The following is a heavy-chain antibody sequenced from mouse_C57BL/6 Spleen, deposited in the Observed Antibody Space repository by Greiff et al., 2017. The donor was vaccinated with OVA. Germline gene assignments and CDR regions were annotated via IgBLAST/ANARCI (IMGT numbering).Heavy chain of an antibody. J-gene: IGHJ2*01. CDR3: ARRVGRGGYCDY. Sequence: VQLQQPGAELVRPGTSVKLSCKASGYTFTSYWMHWVKQRPGQGLEWIGVIDPSDSYTNYNQKFKGKATLTVDKSSSTAYMQLSSLTSEDSAVYYCARRVGRGGYCDYGGQGTTRTVSS. V-gene: IGHV1-59*01. CDR1: GYTFTSYW. CDR2: IDPSDSYT. D-gene: IGHD4-1*01.